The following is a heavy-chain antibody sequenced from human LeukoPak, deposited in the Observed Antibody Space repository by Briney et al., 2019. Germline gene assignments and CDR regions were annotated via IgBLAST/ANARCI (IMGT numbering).Heavy chain of an antibody. CDR1: GGSISSYY. V-gene: IGHV4-59*01. Sequence: PSETLSLTCTVSGGSISSYYWSWIRQPPGKGLEWIGYIYYSGSTNYNPSLKSRVTISVDTSKNQFSLKVTSVTAADTAVYYCARVDSGYDYFPFDYWGQGTLVTVSS. J-gene: IGHJ4*02. CDR3: ARVDSGYDYFPFDY. D-gene: IGHD5-12*01. CDR2: IYYSGST.